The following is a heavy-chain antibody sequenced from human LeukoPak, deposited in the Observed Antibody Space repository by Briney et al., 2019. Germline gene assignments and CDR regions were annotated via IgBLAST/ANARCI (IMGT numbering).Heavy chain of an antibody. V-gene: IGHV3-74*01. CDR3: ARVLAVAGTGAFDM. J-gene: IGHJ3*02. CDR1: GFTFSSHW. CDR2: INSDGSST. D-gene: IGHD6-19*01. Sequence: PGGSLRLPCAASGFTFSSHWMHWVRQAPGKGLVWVSRINSDGSSTTYADSMKGRFTISRDNAKNTLYLQMNSLRAEDTAVYYCARVLAVAGTGAFDMWGQGTMVTVSS.